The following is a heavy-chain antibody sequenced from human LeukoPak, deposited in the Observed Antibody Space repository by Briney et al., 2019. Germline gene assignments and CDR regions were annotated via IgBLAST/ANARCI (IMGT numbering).Heavy chain of an antibody. Sequence: PSETLSLTCTVSGGSISSYYWSWIRQPPGKGLEWIGYIFYSGSTNYNPPLKSRVTISVDTSKNQFSLRLSSVTAADTAVYYCARYSSGWLDYWGQGTLVTVSS. CDR1: GGSISSYY. J-gene: IGHJ4*02. V-gene: IGHV4-59*01. CDR2: IFYSGST. CDR3: ARYSSGWLDY. D-gene: IGHD6-19*01.